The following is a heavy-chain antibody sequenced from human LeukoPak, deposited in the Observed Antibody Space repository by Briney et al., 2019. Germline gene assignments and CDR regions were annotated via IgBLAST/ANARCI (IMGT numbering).Heavy chain of an antibody. D-gene: IGHD2-15*01. CDR3: ARAFGSSGGSCYRFFDY. J-gene: IGHJ4*02. V-gene: IGHV4-30-2*01. CDR1: GGSISSGGYY. CDR2: IYHSGST. Sequence: SETLSLTCTVSGGSISSGGYYWSCIRQPPGKGLECIGYIYHSGSTYYNPSLKSRVTISVDRSKNQFSLKLNSVTAADTAVYYCARAFGSSGGSCYRFFDYWGQGTLVTVSS.